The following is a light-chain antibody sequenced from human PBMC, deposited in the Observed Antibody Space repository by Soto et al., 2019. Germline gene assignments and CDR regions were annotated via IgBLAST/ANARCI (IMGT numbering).Light chain of an antibody. CDR1: QSISSY. Sequence: DIQMTQAPSSLSASLGDRVTITCRASQSISSYLNWYQQKPGKAPKLLIYAASSLQSGVPSRFSGSGSGTDFTLTIGSLQPDDFATYYCQQSYSNPITFGQGTRLE. CDR2: AAS. J-gene: IGKJ5*01. V-gene: IGKV1-39*01. CDR3: QQSYSNPIT.